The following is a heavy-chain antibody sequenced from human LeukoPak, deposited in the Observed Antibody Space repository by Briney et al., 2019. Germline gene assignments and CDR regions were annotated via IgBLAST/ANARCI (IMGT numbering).Heavy chain of an antibody. Sequence: GGSLRLSCAASGFTFDRFTIHWVRQTPGKGLEWVSLINRRGHTFYADSVKGRFTISRDNSRNAVFLQMNSLRPEDTALYHCAKEVDCPSDCLFFHSWGQGTLVTVSS. CDR3: AKEVDCPSDCLFFHS. J-gene: IGHJ4*02. D-gene: IGHD2-21*02. CDR1: GFTFDRFT. V-gene: IGHV3-43*01. CDR2: INRRGHT.